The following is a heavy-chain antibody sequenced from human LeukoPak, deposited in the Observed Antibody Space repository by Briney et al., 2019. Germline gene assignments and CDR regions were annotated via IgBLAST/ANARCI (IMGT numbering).Heavy chain of an antibody. Sequence: GASVKVSCKASGYTFTSYYMYWVRQAPGQGLEWMGIINPSGGSTSYAQKFQGRATMTRDMSTSTVYMELSSLRSEDTAVYYCARGTHSPRGWFDPWGQGTLVTVSS. CDR3: ARGTHSPRGWFDP. J-gene: IGHJ5*02. V-gene: IGHV1-46*01. CDR2: INPSGGST. D-gene: IGHD1-26*01. CDR1: GYTFTSYY.